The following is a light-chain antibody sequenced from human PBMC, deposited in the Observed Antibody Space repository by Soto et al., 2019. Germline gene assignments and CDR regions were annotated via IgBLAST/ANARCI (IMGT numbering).Light chain of an antibody. CDR1: QTISSW. CDR3: QQYGSSGT. CDR2: KAS. V-gene: IGKV1-5*03. Sequence: DIQMTQSPSTLSGSVGDRVTITCRASQTISSWLAWYQQKPGKAPKLLIYKASTLKSGVPSRFSGSGSGTDFTLTISRLAPEDFAVYYCQQYGSSGTFGQGTKVDIK. J-gene: IGKJ1*01.